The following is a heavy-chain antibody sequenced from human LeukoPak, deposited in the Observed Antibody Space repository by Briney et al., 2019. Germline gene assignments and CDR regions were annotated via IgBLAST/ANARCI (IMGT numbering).Heavy chain of an antibody. CDR1: GFGFSNYD. V-gene: IGHV3-48*03. Sequence: GGSLRLSCAASGFGFSNYDFVWVRQAPGKGLEWLSYISVSGTHTQYSDSVRGRFTISRDNARKSLFLQMESLRAEDTAVYYCARNGLGLHYWGQGTLVTVSS. J-gene: IGHJ4*02. D-gene: IGHD3-16*01. CDR3: ARNGLGLHY. CDR2: ISVSGTHT.